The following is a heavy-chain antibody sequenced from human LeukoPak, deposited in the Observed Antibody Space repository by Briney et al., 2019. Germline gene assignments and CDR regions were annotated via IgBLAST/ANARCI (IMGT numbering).Heavy chain of an antibody. CDR2: MSGSGGST. D-gene: IGHD3-9*01. CDR1: GFTFSSYA. J-gene: IGHJ6*02. V-gene: IGHV3-23*01. CDR3: AKDSPNYGTLDGFPYYGMDV. Sequence: GGSLRLSCAASGFTFSSYAMSWVRQAPGKGLEWVSAMSGSGGSTYYAGSVKGRLSISRDNSKNTLFLQMHRLRAENAPVYICAKDSPNYGTLDGFPYYGMDVWGQGTTVTVSS.